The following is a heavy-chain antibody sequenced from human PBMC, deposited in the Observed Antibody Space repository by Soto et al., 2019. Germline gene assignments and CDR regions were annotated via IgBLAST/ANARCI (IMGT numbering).Heavy chain of an antibody. CDR2: VNHRGDT. Sequence: QVQLQQWGAGRLKPSETLALTCAVYGGSLSGYWWTWIRQTPGRGLEWIGEVNHRGDTNYSPSLKSRVSIAIYTSKKQFSLNLASVSAADTAVYYWARATKVSGSSQTRPDFWGQGTLVTFSS. D-gene: IGHD6-6*01. J-gene: IGHJ4*02. CDR3: ARATKVSGSSQTRPDF. CDR1: GGSLSGYW. V-gene: IGHV4-34*01.